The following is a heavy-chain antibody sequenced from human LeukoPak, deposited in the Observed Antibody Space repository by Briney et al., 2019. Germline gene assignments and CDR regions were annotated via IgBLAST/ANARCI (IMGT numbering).Heavy chain of an antibody. CDR1: GYTFTGYY. Sequence: ASVNVSCKASGYTFTGYYMHWVRQAPGQGLEWMGWINPNSGGTNYAQKFQGRVTMTRDTSISTAYMELSRLRSDDTAVYYCARYEILWFGESGINWFDPWGQGTLVTVSS. CDR3: ARYEILWFGESGINWFDP. D-gene: IGHD3-10*01. V-gene: IGHV1-2*02. J-gene: IGHJ5*02. CDR2: INPNSGGT.